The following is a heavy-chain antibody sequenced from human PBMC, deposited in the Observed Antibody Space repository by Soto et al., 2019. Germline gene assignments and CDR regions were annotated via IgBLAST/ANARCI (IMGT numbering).Heavy chain of an antibody. CDR3: AISRDWHKCFDY. J-gene: IGHJ4*02. CDR1: GGTFSSYT. V-gene: IGHV1-69*02. CDR2: IIPILGIA. D-gene: IGHD2-21*02. Sequence: SVKVSCKASGGTFSSYTISWVRQAPGQGLEWMGRIIPILGIANYAQKFQGRVTITADKSTSTAYMELSSLRSEDTAVYYCAISRDWHKCFDYWGQGTLVTVSS.